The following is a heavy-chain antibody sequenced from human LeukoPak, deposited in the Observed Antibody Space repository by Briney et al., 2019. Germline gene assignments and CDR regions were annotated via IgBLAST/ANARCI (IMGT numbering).Heavy chain of an antibody. V-gene: IGHV3-48*01. Sequence: PGGSLRLSCAASGFTFSSYSMNWVRQAPGKGLEWVSYISSSSSTIYYADSVKGRFTISRDNSKNTLYLQMNSLRAEDTAVYYCAKTLLSWYLDGCFDYWGQGTLVTVSS. J-gene: IGHJ4*02. CDR3: AKTLLSWYLDGCFDY. CDR2: ISSSSSTI. D-gene: IGHD3-16*01. CDR1: GFTFSSYS.